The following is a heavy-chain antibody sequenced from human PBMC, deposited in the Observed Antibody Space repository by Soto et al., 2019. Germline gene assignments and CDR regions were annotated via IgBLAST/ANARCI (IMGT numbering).Heavy chain of an antibody. D-gene: IGHD3-16*01. V-gene: IGHV3-48*01. J-gene: IGHJ4*02. CDR1: GFTFSSYS. Sequence: EVQLVESGGGLVQPGGSLRLSRAASGFTFSSYSMNWVRQAPGKGLEWVSYISGSGNTIYYADSVKGRFTISRDNAKNSLYLQMNSLRAEDTAVYYCVRDVNYGFDYWGQGTLVTVSS. CDR2: ISGSGNTI. CDR3: VRDVNYGFDY.